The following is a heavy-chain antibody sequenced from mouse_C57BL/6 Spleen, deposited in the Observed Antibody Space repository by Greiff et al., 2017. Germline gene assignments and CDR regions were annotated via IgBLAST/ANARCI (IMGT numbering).Heavy chain of an antibody. V-gene: IGHV1-69*01. CDR2: IDPSDSYT. CDR3: ARGYCSSSQWFAY. D-gene: IGHD1-1*01. J-gene: IGHJ3*01. CDR1: GYTFTSYW. Sequence: QVQLQQPGAELVMPGASVKLSCKASGYTFTSYWMHWLKQRPGQGLEWIGEIDPSDSYTNYNQKFKGKSTLTVDNSSSTSYMQLSSLTSEDSAFYYCARGYCSSSQWFAYWGQGTLVTVSA.